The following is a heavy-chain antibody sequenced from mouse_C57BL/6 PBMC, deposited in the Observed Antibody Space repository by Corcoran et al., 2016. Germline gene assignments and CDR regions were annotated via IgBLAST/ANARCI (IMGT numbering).Heavy chain of an antibody. CDR3: ARRGYSNQFAY. CDR2: INPNNGGT. V-gene: IGHV1-18*01. Sequence: EVQLQQSGPELVKPGASVKIPCKASGYTFTDYNMDWVKQSHGKSLEWIGDINPNNGGTIYNQKFKGKATLTVDKSSSTAYMELRSLTSEDTAVYYCARRGYSNQFAYWGQGTLVTVSA. J-gene: IGHJ3*01. CDR1: GYTFTDYN. D-gene: IGHD2-5*01.